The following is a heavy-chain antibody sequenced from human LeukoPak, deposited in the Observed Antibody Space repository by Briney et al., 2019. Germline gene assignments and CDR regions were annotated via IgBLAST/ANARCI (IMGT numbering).Heavy chain of an antibody. CDR3: ARASDDFWSGYDY. J-gene: IGHJ4*02. D-gene: IGHD3-3*01. V-gene: IGHV3-53*01. Sequence: GRSLRLSCAASGFTVSSNYMSWVRQAPGKGLEWVSVIYSGGSTYYADSVKGRFTISRDNSKNTLYLQMNSLRAEDTAVYYCARASDDFWSGYDYWAREPWSPSPQ. CDR2: IYSGGST. CDR1: GFTVSSNY.